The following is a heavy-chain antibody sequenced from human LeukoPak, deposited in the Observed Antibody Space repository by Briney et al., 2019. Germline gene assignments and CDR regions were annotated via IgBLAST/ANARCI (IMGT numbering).Heavy chain of an antibody. D-gene: IGHD6-25*01. J-gene: IGHJ4*02. CDR2: ISFDGSNK. V-gene: IGHV3-30-3*01. CDR1: GFTFSGSA. Sequence: GGSLRLSCAASGFTFSGSAMHWVRQAPGKGLEWVAVISFDGSNKYYGDSVKGRFTISRDNSKNTLYLQINSLRAEDTAVYYCARDLNSSGDYWGQGTLVTVSS. CDR3: ARDLNSSGDY.